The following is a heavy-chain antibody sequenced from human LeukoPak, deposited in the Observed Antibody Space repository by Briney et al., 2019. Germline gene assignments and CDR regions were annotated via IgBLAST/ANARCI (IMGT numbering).Heavy chain of an antibody. D-gene: IGHD4-17*01. CDR3: AKPLLATTVTTDY. J-gene: IGHJ4*02. CDR2: ISYDGSNK. CDR1: GFTFSIYG. V-gene: IGHV3-30*18. Sequence: GGSLRLSCTASGFTFSIYGMHWVRQAPGKGLEWVAVISYDGSNKYYADSVKGRFTISRDNSKNTLYLQMNSLRAEDTAVYYCAKPLLATTVTTDYWGQGTLVTVSS.